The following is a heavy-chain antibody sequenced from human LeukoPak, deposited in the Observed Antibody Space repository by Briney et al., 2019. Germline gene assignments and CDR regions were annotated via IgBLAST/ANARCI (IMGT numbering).Heavy chain of an antibody. V-gene: IGHV3-64*01. CDR1: GFTFSSYA. CDR3: ARKESNMVGFDY. CDR2: ISSNGGST. D-gene: IGHD1-26*01. J-gene: IGHJ4*02. Sequence: GGSLRLSCAASGFTFSSYAMHWVRQAPGKGLEYVSAISSNGGSTYYANSVKGRFTISRDNSKNTLYLQMGSLRAEDMAVYYCARKESNMVGFDYWGQGTLVTVSS.